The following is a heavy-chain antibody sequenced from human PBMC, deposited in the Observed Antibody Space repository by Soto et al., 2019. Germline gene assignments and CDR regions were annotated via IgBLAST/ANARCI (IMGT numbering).Heavy chain of an antibody. D-gene: IGHD1-1*01. V-gene: IGHV3-21*01. CDR2: ISSSSSYI. CDR3: ARDLAPSPRYRLDY. J-gene: IGHJ4*02. Sequence: GGSLRLSCAASGFTFSSYSMNWVRQAPGKGLEWVSSISSSSSYIYYADSVKGRFTISRDNAKNSLYLQMNSLRAEDTAVYYCARDLAPSPRYRLDYWGQGTLVTVSS. CDR1: GFTFSSYS.